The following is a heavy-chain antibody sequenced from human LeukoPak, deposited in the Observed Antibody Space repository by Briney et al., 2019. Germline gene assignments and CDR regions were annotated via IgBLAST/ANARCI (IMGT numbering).Heavy chain of an antibody. CDR3: ARAPHNEYSSLSGYFDY. V-gene: IGHV1-69*05. J-gene: IGHJ4*02. CDR2: IIPIFGTA. D-gene: IGHD6-6*01. Sequence: ASVKVSCKASGGTFSSYAISWVRQAPGQGLEWMGGIIPIFGTANYAQKFQGRITITTDESTSTAYMELSSLRSEDTAVYYCARAPHNEYSSLSGYFDYWGQGTLVTVSS. CDR1: GGTFSSYA.